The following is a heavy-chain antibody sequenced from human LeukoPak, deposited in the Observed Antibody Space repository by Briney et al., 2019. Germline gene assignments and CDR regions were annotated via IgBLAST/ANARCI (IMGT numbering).Heavy chain of an antibody. CDR1: GYTFTSYG. CDR3: ARDRKINDFWSGYYYYGMDV. CDR2: ISAYNGNT. V-gene: IGHV1-18*01. J-gene: IGHJ6*02. Sequence: ASVKVSCKASGYTFTSYGISWVRQAPGQGLEWMGWISAYNGNTNYAQKLQGRVTMTTDTSTSTAYVELRSLRSDDTAVYYCARDRKINDFWSGYYYYGMDVWGQGTTVTVSS. D-gene: IGHD3-3*01.